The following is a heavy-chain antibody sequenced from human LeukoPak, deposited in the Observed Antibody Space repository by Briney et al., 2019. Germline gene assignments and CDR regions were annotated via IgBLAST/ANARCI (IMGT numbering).Heavy chain of an antibody. Sequence: GGSLRLSCAASGFTFSSYSMNWVRQAPGKGLEWVSSISSSSSYIYYADSVKGRFTISRDNAKNSVSLQMNSLRAEDTAVYYCARDKRKGIVGSTKSYFDYWGQGTLVTVSS. CDR3: ARDKRKGIVGSTKSYFDY. V-gene: IGHV3-21*01. D-gene: IGHD1-26*01. CDR2: ISSSSSYI. CDR1: GFTFSSYS. J-gene: IGHJ4*02.